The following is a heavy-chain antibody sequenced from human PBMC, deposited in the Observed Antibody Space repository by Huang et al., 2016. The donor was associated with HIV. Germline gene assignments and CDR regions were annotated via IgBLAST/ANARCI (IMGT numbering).Heavy chain of an antibody. V-gene: IGHV4-34*01. CDR2: ITQSGRT. J-gene: IGHJ5*02. D-gene: IGHD2-2*01. CDR1: GDSLIGCF. Sequence: QVRLDQWGAGLLKPSETLTLTCAVYGDSLIGCFWSWIRQSPGRGLEWIGEITQSGRTNYNPSLKSRVTIAIDTSKKQFSLKLKSVTADDTSTYYCARGRGTSWSFFDTWGQGSFVTVSS. CDR3: ARGRGTSWSFFDT.